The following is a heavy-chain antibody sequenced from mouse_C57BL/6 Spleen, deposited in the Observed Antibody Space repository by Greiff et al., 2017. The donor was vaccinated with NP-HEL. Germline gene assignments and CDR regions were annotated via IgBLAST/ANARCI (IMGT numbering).Heavy chain of an antibody. CDR3: TRGEDYDDNYFDY. J-gene: IGHJ2*01. CDR1: GYTFTDYE. D-gene: IGHD2-4*01. CDR2: IDPETGGT. Sequence: QVQLQQSGAELVRPGASVTLSCKASGYTFTDYEMHWVKQTPVHGLEWIGAIDPETGGTAYNQKFKGKAILTADKSSSTAYMELRSLTSEDSAVYYCTRGEDYDDNYFDYWGQGTTLTVSS. V-gene: IGHV1-15*01.